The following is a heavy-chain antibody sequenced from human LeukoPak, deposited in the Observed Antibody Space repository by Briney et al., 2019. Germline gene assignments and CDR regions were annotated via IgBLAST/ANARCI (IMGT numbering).Heavy chain of an antibody. D-gene: IGHD6-13*01. CDR3: ARVGGRYSSSWYRD. CDR2: INPSGGST. CDR1: GYTFTSYY. V-gene: IGHV1-46*01. J-gene: IGHJ4*02. Sequence: ASVKVSCKASGYTFTSYYIHWVRQAPGQGPEWMGMINPSGGSTTYTQKFQGRVTMTRDTSTSTVYMELSRLRSDDTAVYYCARVGGRYSSSWYRDWGQGTLVTVSS.